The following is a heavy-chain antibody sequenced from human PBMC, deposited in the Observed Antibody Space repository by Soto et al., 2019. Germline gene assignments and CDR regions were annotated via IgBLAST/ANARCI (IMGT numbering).Heavy chain of an antibody. CDR1: GFSLPTSGMT. V-gene: IGHV2-5*05. D-gene: IGHD2-2*01. CDR3: TLRHDSSMGPIY. J-gene: IGHJ4*02. Sequence: SGPPVAHPTQTRTLHCNVSGFSLPTSGMTLGWIRQPPLKAPEWLALAQQYGPSLHSRLTFTKDAPKNQVVLTLTDVDPADTATYYCTLRHDSSMGPIYWGQGIQVTVSS. CDR2: AQ.